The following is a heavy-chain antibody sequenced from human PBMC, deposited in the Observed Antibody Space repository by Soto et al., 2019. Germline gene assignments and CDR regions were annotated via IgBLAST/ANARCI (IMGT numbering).Heavy chain of an antibody. CDR2: ISYDGSNK. CDR3: XXXXXXXXXXPDFDY. CDR1: GFTFSSYG. J-gene: IGHJ4*02. Sequence: QVQLVESGGGVVQPGRSLRLSCAASGFTFSSYGMHWXXXXXXXXXXXVAVISYDGSNKYYADSVKGRFSISRDNSKXXXXXXXXXXXXXXXXXXXXXXXXXXXXXXPDFDYWGQGTLVTVSS. V-gene: IGHV3-30*03.